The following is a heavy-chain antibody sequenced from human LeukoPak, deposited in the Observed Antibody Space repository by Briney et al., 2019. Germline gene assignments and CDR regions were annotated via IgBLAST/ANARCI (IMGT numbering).Heavy chain of an antibody. D-gene: IGHD3-22*01. CDR3: TTDLYYDSSSYPLKIFDY. V-gene: IGHV3-15*01. J-gene: IGHJ4*02. CDR2: IKSKTDGGTT. Sequence: PGGSLRLSCAASGFTFSNAWMSWVRQAPGKGLEWVGRIKSKTDGGTTDYAAPVKGRFTISRDDSKNTLYLQMNSLKTEDTAVYYCTTDLYYDSSSYPLKIFDYWGQGTLVTVSS. CDR1: GFTFSNAW.